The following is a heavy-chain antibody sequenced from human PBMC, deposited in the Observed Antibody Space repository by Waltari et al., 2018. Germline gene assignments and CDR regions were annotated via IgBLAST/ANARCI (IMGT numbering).Heavy chain of an antibody. CDR3: ARAEGAGSSWYSYYYYYGMDV. CDR2: INPNSGGT. V-gene: IGHV1-2*04. CDR1: GYTFTGYY. Sequence: QVQLVQSGAEVKKPGASVKVSCKASGYTFTGYYMHWVRQAPGQGLEWMGWINPNSGGTNDAQKFQCWVTMTRDPSISTAYMELSRLRSDDTAVYYCARAEGAGSSWYSYYYYYGMDVWGQGTTVTVSS. J-gene: IGHJ6*02. D-gene: IGHD6-13*01.